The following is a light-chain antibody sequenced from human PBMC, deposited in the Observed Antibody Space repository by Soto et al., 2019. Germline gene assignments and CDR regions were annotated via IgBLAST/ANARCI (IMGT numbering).Light chain of an antibody. CDR1: SSDVGDYNY. V-gene: IGLV2-14*01. CDR2: EVR. J-gene: IGLJ2*01. Sequence: QSALAQPASVSGSPGQSITISCTGTSSDVGDYNYVCWYKQIPGKAPKLMIFEVRRRPSGVSDRFSGTKSGNTASLTISGLQAEDDGDYYCASYTDISTVVFGTGTKLTVL. CDR3: ASYTDISTVV.